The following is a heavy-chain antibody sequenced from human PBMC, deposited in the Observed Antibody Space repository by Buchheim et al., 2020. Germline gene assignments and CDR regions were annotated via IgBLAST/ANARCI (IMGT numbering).Heavy chain of an antibody. V-gene: IGHV7-4-1*01. CDR3: ARGYYDFWSGYAAYYYYGMDV. CDR1: GYTFTSYA. J-gene: IGHJ6*02. CDR2: INTNTGNP. Sequence: QVQLVQSGSELKKPGASVKVSCKASGYTFTSYAMNWVRQAPGQGLEWMGWINTNTGNPTYAQGFTGRFVFSSDTSVSTAYLQICSLKAEDTAVYYCARGYYDFWSGYAAYYYYGMDVWGQGTT. D-gene: IGHD3-3*01.